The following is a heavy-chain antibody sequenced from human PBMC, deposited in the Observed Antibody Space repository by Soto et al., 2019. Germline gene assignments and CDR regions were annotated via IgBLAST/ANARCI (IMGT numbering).Heavy chain of an antibody. J-gene: IGHJ6*02. CDR1: GFTFSSYD. D-gene: IGHD6-13*01. CDR3: ATCIAAAGTGYYYYYYGMDV. V-gene: IGHV3-13*05. Sequence: TGGSLRLSCAASGFTFSSYDMYWVRQATGKGLEWVSAIGTAGDPYYPGSVKGRFTISRENAKNSLYLQMNSLRAGDTAVYYCATCIAAAGTGYYYYYYGMDVWGQGTTVTVSS. CDR2: IGTAGDP.